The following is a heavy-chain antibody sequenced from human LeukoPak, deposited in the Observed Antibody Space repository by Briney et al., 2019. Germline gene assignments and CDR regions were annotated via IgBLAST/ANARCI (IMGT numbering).Heavy chain of an antibody. J-gene: IGHJ6*02. CDR1: GYTFTSYG. V-gene: IGHV1-18*01. D-gene: IGHD3-10*01. CDR3: ARDHSLYYGSGSYLYYYGMDV. Sequence: VASVKVSCKASGYTFTSYGISWVRQAPGQGLEWMGWISAYNGNTNYAQKLQGRVTMTTDTSTSTAYMELRSLRSDDTAVYYCARDHSLYYGSGSYLYYYGMDVWGQGTTVTVSS. CDR2: ISAYNGNT.